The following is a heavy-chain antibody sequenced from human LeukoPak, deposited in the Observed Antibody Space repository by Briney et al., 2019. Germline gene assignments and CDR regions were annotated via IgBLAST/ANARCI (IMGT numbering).Heavy chain of an antibody. J-gene: IGHJ4*02. CDR3: ARAFDGDWYYFDY. D-gene: IGHD2-21*01. Sequence: GGSLRLSCAASGFTFSSYGMHWVRQAPGKGLEWVAVIWYDGSNKYYADSVKGRFTISRDNSKNTLYLQMNSLRAEDTAVYYCARAFDGDWYYFDYWGQGTLVTVSS. V-gene: IGHV3-33*08. CDR2: IWYDGSNK. CDR1: GFTFSSYG.